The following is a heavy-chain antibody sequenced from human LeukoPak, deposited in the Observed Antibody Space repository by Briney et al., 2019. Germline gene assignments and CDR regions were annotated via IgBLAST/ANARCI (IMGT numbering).Heavy chain of an antibody. J-gene: IGHJ4*02. CDR2: IDWDDDK. Sequence: ESGPTLVNYTQALTLTCTFSGFSLTTSGMRVSWIRQPPGKALEWLARIDWDDDKFYSTSLKTRLTISKDTSKSQVVLTMPNMDPVDTATYYCARAYYYDSSGYGGFDCWGQGTLVTV. V-gene: IGHV2-70*04. CDR3: ARAYYYDSSGYGGFDC. CDR1: GFSLTTSGMR. D-gene: IGHD3-22*01.